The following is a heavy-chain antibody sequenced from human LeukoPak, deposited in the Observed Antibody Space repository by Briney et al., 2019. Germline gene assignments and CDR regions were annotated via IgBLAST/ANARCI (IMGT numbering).Heavy chain of an antibody. Sequence: GGALRLSCSASGFTFSSYWMHWLRQEPRKGLVWVSRISTDGSSRSYADSVKGRFTISRDNGKNTLYLQMNSLRAEDTAVYYCASYLTSIPSGMDVWGQGATVTVSS. V-gene: IGHV3-74*01. CDR2: ISTDGSSR. CDR3: ASYLTSIPSGMDV. J-gene: IGHJ6*02. D-gene: IGHD2/OR15-2a*01. CDR1: GFTFSSYW.